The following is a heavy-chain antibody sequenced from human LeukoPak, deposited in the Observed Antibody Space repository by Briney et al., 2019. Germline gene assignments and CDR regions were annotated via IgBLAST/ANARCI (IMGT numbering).Heavy chain of an antibody. V-gene: IGHV3-64*01. CDR1: GFTFSSYA. CDR3: ACPSSYDAFDI. CDR2: ISSNGGST. D-gene: IGHD6-13*01. J-gene: IGHJ3*02. Sequence: PGGSLRLSCAASGFTFSSYAMHWVRQAPGKGLEYVSAISSNGGSTYYANSVKGRFTISRDNSKNTLYLQMNSLRAEDTAVYYCACPSSYDAFDIWGQGTMVTVSS.